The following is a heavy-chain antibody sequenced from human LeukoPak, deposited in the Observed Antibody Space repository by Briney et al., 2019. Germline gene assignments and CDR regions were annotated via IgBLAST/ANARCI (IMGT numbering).Heavy chain of an antibody. CDR1: GFTFSSYA. CDR2: ISGSGGST. CDR3: AKAFGRQIVVATVDY. D-gene: IGHD1-26*01. Sequence: PGGSLRLSCAASGFTFSSYAMSWVRQAPGKGLEWVSAISGSGGSTYYADSVKGRFTISRDNSKNTLYLQMNSLRAEDTAVYYCAKAFGRQIVVATVDYWGQGTLVTVSS. J-gene: IGHJ4*02. V-gene: IGHV3-23*01.